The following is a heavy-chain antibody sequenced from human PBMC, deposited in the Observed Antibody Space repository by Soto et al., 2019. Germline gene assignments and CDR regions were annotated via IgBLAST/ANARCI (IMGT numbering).Heavy chain of an antibody. J-gene: IGHJ4*02. CDR2: ISSNGGST. CDR1: GFTFSSYA. V-gene: IGHV3-64D*06. D-gene: IGHD3-22*01. CDR3: VKDRVGGTYYYDSSALGL. Sequence: GGSLRLSCSASGFTFSSYAMHWVRQAPGKGLEYVSAISSNGGSTYYADSVKGRFTISRDNSKNTLYLQMSSLRAEDTAVYYCVKDRVGGTYYYDSSALGLWGQGTLVTVSS.